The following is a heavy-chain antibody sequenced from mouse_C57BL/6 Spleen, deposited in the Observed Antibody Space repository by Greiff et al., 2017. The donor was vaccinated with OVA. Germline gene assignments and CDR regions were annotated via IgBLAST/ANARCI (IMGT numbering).Heavy chain of an antibody. Sequence: LVESGAELMKPGASVKLSCKATGYTFTGYWIEWVKQRPGHGLEWIGEILPGSGSTNYNEKFKGKATFTADTSSNTAYMQLSSLTTEDSAIYYCARRGIYDGYLGWFAYWGQGTLVTVSA. CDR2: ILPGSGST. CDR1: GYTFTGYW. CDR3: ARRGIYDGYLGWFAY. D-gene: IGHD2-3*01. V-gene: IGHV1-9*01. J-gene: IGHJ3*01.